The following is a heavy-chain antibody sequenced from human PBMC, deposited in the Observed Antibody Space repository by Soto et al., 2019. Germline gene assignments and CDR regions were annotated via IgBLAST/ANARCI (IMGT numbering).Heavy chain of an antibody. V-gene: IGHV3-48*03. D-gene: IGHD5-12*01. CDR2: TSSSGSTI. J-gene: IGHJ6*02. Sequence: GGSLRLSCAASGFTFSSYEMNWVRQAPGKWLAWVSYTSSSGSTIYYADSVKGRFTISRDNAKNSLYLQMNSPRAEDTAVYYCARDFLKGYSGYDDYYYYGMDVWGQGXTVTVYS. CDR1: GFTFSSYE. CDR3: ARDFLKGYSGYDDYYYYGMDV.